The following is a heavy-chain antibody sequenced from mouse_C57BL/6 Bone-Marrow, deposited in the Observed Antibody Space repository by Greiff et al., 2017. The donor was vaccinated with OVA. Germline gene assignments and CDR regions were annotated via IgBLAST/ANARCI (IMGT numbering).Heavy chain of an antibody. D-gene: IGHD2-5*01. CDR3: ARRPYYSNPYAMDY. V-gene: IGHV5-17*01. J-gene: IGHJ4*01. Sequence: EVMLVESGGGLVKPGGSLKLSCAASGFTFSDYGMHWVRQAPEKGLELVAYISSGSSTIYYADTVKGRFTISRDNAKNTLFLQMTSLRSEDTAMYYCARRPYYSNPYAMDYWGQGTSVTVSS. CDR2: ISSGSSTI. CDR1: GFTFSDYG.